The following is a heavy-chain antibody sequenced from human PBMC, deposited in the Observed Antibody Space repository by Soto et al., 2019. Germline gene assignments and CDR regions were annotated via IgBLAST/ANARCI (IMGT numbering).Heavy chain of an antibody. V-gene: IGHV1-69*01. CDR2: FIPIFDAS. J-gene: IGHJ3*02. D-gene: IGHD3-10*01. Sequence: QVQLVQSGAEVKKPGSSVKVSCKASGGPFSNYAINWVRQAPGQGLEWMGGFIPIFDASTYEQNFRGRVTIIADESTTTAYMELSDLRSEDTAMYYCARKAESYGFDIWGQGTLVTVSS. CDR3: ARKAESYGFDI. CDR1: GGPFSNYA.